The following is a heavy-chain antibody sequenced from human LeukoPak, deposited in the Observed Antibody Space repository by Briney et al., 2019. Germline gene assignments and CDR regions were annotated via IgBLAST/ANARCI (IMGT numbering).Heavy chain of an antibody. V-gene: IGHV1-2*02. CDR1: GYTFTGYY. Sequence: GSVKVSCKASGYTFTGYYMHWVRQAPGQGLEWMGWINPNSGGTNYAQKFQGRVTMTRDTSISTAYMELSRLRSDDTAVYYSASLKLIAGWFDPWGQGTPVTVSS. CDR2: INPNSGGT. CDR3: ASLKLIAGWFDP. J-gene: IGHJ5*02. D-gene: IGHD1-26*01.